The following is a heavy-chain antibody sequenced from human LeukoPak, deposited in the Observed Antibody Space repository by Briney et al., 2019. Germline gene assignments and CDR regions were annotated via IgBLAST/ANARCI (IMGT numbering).Heavy chain of an antibody. CDR2: INHSGST. J-gene: IGHJ6*03. CDR3: ARGGRRRYYYYYMDV. Sequence: SETLSLTCAVYGGSFSGYYWSWIRQPPGKGLEWMGEINHSGSTNYNPSLKSRVTISVDTSKNQFSLKLSSVTAADTAVYYCARGGRRRYYYYYMDVWGKGTTVTVSS. CDR1: GGSFSGYY. V-gene: IGHV4-34*01. D-gene: IGHD1-26*01.